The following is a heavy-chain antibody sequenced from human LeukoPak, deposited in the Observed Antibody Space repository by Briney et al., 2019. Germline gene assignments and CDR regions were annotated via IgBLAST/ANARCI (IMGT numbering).Heavy chain of an antibody. V-gene: IGHV1-18*01. CDR1: GYTFTSYG. Sequence: ASVKVSCKASGYTFTSYGISWVRQAPGQGLEWMGWISAYNGNTNYAQKLQGRVTMTTDTSTSTAYMELRSLRSDDTAVYYCARGYQERGYSYGATCFDYWGQGTLVTVSS. CDR3: ARGYQERGYSYGATCFDY. J-gene: IGHJ4*02. D-gene: IGHD5-18*01. CDR2: ISAYNGNT.